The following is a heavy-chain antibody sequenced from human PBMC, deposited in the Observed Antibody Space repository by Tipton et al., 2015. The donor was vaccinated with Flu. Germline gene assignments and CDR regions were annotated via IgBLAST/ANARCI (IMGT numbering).Heavy chain of an antibody. CDR1: GYSISSGFY. D-gene: IGHD5-24*01. V-gene: IGHV4-38-2*02. CDR3: ARGDGYNFDY. CDR2: IYHSGST. J-gene: IGHJ4*02. Sequence: GLVKPSETLSLTCTVSGYSISSGFYWGWIRQPPGKGLEWIGNIYHSGSTFYNPSLKSRVTISVDTSKNQFSLKLSSVTAADTAVYYCARGDGYNFDYLGQGTLVTVSS.